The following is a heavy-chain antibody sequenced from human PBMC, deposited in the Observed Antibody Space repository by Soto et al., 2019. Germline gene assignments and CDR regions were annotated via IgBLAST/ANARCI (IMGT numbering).Heavy chain of an antibody. CDR2: IIPIFGTS. CDR3: ARVYYDSSGPFDY. D-gene: IGHD3-22*01. V-gene: IGHV1-69*13. Sequence: GASVKVSCKASGGTFSSYAISWVRQAPGQGLEWMGGIIPIFGTSNYAQKFQCRVTITADESTSTAYMELSSLRSEDTAVYYCARVYYDSSGPFDYWSQGTLVTVSS. J-gene: IGHJ4*02. CDR1: GGTFSSYA.